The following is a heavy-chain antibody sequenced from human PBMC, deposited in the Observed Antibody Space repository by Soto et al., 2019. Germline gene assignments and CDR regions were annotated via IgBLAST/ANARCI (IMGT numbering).Heavy chain of an antibody. D-gene: IGHD1-26*01. Sequence: QVQLQESGPGLVKPSQTLSLTCTASGGSISSGDYYWSWMRQHPGKGLEWIGYIFYSGSTYYNPSLKSRVTMSVDPSSNPFSLKLTSVTAADTAGYYCASSRAPGTYPHDFQPWGQGTLVTVSS. CDR3: ASSRAPGTYPHDFQP. V-gene: IGHV4-31*03. CDR2: IFYSGST. CDR1: GGSISSGDYY. J-gene: IGHJ1*01.